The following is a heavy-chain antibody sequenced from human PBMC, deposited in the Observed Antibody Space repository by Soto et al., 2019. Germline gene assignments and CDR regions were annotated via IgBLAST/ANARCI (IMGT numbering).Heavy chain of an antibody. V-gene: IGHV3-30-3*01. CDR1: GFTFSSYA. CDR3: TTGLATAVYYFDY. Sequence: GGSLRLSCAASGFTFSSYAMHWVRQAPGKGLEWVAVISYDGSNKYYADSVKGRFTISRDNSKNTLYLQMNSLRAEDTAVYYCTTGLATAVYYFDYWGQGTLVTVSS. CDR2: ISYDGSNK. D-gene: IGHD6-13*01. J-gene: IGHJ4*02.